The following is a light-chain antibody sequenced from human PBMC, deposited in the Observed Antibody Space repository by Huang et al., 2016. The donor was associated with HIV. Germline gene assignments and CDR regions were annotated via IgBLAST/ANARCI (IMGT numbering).Light chain of an antibody. CDR3: QQYYGTPRYT. V-gene: IGKV4-1*01. Sequence: DIVITQSPDSLAVSLGESATISCKSSQSVLSGNNKNYLAWFQQKSGQPPKLLIYWASTRDSGVPDRFSGSGSRTDFTLTINSLQPEDVAVYYCQQYYGTPRYTFGQGTKLEIK. CDR1: QSVLSGNNKNY. J-gene: IGKJ2*01. CDR2: WAS.